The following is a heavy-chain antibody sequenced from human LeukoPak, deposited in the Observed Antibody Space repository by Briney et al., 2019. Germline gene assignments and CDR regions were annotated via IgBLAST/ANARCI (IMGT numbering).Heavy chain of an antibody. D-gene: IGHD6-19*01. V-gene: IGHV3-64*01. CDR2: ISSNGGST. J-gene: IGHJ4*02. CDR1: GFTFSSYA. Sequence: GGSLRLSCAASGFTFSSYAMHWVRQAPGKGLEYVSAISSNGGSTYYANSVKGRFTISRDNSKNTLYLQMNSLRAEDTAVYYCARAPVAGTFYFDYWGQGTLVTVSS. CDR3: ARAPVAGTFYFDY.